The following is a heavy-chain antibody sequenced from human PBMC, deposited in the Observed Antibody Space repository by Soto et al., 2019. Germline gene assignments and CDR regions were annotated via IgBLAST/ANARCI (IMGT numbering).Heavy chain of an antibody. CDR1: GFPLTSQW. CDR3: ARYNNLGF. J-gene: IGHJ4*02. V-gene: IGHV3-7*01. Sequence: GGSLRLSCAASGFPLTSQWMSWVRQAPGKGLEWVANMNQDGSEKYYVDSVKGRFTISRDNGKNSLYLQMNSLTAEDTAVYYCARYNNLGFWGQGTLVTVSS. CDR2: MNQDGSEK. D-gene: IGHD1-20*01.